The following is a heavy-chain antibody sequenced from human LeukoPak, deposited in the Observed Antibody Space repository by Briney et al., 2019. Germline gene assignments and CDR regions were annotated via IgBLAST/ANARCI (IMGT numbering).Heavy chain of an antibody. CDR1: GYSENFYG. Sequence: ASVKVSCKTSGYSENFYGITWVRQVAGQGLEWMGWISAQHGQTEYAPNSQDRVTMTTDTYTNTAYMELRSLRSDDTAVYYCARGSYFETDYWGQGTLVTVSS. J-gene: IGHJ4*02. CDR2: ISAQHGQT. CDR3: ARGSYFETDY. D-gene: IGHD1-26*01. V-gene: IGHV1-18*01.